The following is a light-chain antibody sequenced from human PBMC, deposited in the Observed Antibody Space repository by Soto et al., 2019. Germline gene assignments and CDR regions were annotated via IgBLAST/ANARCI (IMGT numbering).Light chain of an antibody. CDR2: DAS. CDR1: QSVSSY. CDR3: HQYNTWPFFT. V-gene: IGKV3-15*01. Sequence: EIVMTQSPATLSVSPGERVTLSCRASQSVSSYLPWYQQTPGQPPRLLIYDASTSATGIPARFSGSGSGKEFTLTDTSMQSEYFAIYYWHQYNTWPFFTFGPGTRVDIK. J-gene: IGKJ3*01.